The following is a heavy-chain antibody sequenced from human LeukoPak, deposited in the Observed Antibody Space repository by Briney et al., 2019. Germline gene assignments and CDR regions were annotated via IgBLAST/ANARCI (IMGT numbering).Heavy chain of an antibody. V-gene: IGHV3-15*07. Sequence: GGSLRLSCAASGFTFSNAWMNWVRQAPGKGLEWVGRFKSKTDGGTTDYAAPVKGRFTISRDDSKNTLYLQMNSLKTEDTAVYYCTTPGKIAAPQETDLWGQGTLVTVSS. CDR2: FKSKTDGGTT. CDR1: GFTFSNAW. D-gene: IGHD6-6*01. J-gene: IGHJ5*02. CDR3: TTPGKIAAPQETDL.